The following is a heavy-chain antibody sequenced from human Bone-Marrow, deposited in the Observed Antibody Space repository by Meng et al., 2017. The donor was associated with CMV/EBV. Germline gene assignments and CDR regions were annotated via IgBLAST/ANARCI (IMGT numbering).Heavy chain of an antibody. J-gene: IGHJ4*02. CDR1: GLTFSNHW. Sequence: LRLSCAASGLTFSNHWIHWVRQAPGKGLVWVSRINGGGSTTSYADSVKGRFTISRDDAKNTVSLQMNSLRAEDTAVYYCTTAYTISPLWGQGTLVTVSS. D-gene: IGHD2-2*02. CDR3: TTAYTISPL. CDR2: INGGGSTT. V-gene: IGHV3-74*01.